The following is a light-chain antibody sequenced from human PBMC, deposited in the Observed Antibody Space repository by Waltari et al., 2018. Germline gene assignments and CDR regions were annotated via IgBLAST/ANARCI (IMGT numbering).Light chain of an antibody. CDR1: QTISTY. CDR3: HQSHTAPHT. Sequence: DIQMTQSPSSLSASVGDSVTIPCRASQTISTYLNWYQQTAGKAPKLLIYAASTLQSGVPSRFRGSGSGTDFTLTISSLQPEDFATYYCHQSHTAPHTFGQGTKVEIK. V-gene: IGKV1-39*01. CDR2: AAS. J-gene: IGKJ2*01.